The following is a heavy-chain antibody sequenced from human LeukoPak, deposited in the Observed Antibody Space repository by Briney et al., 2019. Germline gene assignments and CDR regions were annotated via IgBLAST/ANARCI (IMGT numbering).Heavy chain of an antibody. V-gene: IGHV1-69*15. CDR1: GGTFSSYA. D-gene: IGHD5-24*01. J-gene: IGHJ5*01. CDR3: ARGDGYGYNWFDS. Sequence: SVKVSCKAFGGTFSSYAITWVRQAPGQGLEWMGRIIPIFDTANYAQNFQGRVTITADESTSTAYMELSSLRSEDTAVYYCARGDGYGYNWFDSWGQGTLVTVSS. CDR2: IIPIFDTA.